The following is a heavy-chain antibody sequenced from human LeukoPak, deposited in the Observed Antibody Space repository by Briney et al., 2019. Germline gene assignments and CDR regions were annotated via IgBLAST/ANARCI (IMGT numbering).Heavy chain of an antibody. V-gene: IGHV3-43*02. CDR1: GFTFDDYA. CDR3: AKDLASVYDAFNI. J-gene: IGHJ3*02. Sequence: GGSLRLSCTASGFTFDDYAMNWVRQAPGKGLEWVSLISGDGGRTFYADSVKGRFTISRDNSKNSLYLEMNSMRTEDTALYYCAKDLASVYDAFNIWGQGTMVTVSS. CDR2: ISGDGGRT.